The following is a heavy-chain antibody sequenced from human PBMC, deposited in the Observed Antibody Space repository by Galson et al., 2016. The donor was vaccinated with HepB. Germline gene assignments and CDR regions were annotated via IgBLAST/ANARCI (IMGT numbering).Heavy chain of an antibody. CDR3: ARGRMAGDIDL. CDR1: GGTISNYL. CDR2: IYYTGRT. Sequence: SETLSLTCSVSGGTISNYLWTWIRQPPGKGLQWIGYIYYTGRTNYNPSLNGRITISVDTSKNQFSLKLKSVTAADTAVYYCARGRMAGDIDLWGRGILVSVAS. V-gene: IGHV4-59*01. D-gene: IGHD6-19*01. J-gene: IGHJ2*01.